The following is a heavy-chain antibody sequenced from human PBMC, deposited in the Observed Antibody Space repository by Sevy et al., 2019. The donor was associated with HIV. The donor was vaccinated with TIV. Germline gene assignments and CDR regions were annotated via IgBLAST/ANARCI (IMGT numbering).Heavy chain of an antibody. CDR1: GGSVSSGSYY. Sequence: SETLSLTCTVSGGSVSSGSYYWSWIRQPPGKGLEWIGYIYYSGSTNYNPSLKSRVTISVDTSKNQFSLKLSSVTAAETAVYYCARWANDILTGYSYYFDYWGQGTLVTVSS. CDR2: IYYSGST. J-gene: IGHJ4*02. V-gene: IGHV4-61*01. CDR3: ARWANDILTGYSYYFDY. D-gene: IGHD3-9*01.